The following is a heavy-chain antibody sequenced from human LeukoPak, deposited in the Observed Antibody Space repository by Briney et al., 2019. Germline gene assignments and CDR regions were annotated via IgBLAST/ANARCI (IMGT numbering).Heavy chain of an antibody. CDR2: INHSGST. J-gene: IGHJ3*02. D-gene: IGHD5-18*01. CDR1: GGSFSGYY. CDR3: ARSGWIQLWLRRRGAFDI. V-gene: IGHV4-34*01. Sequence: PSETLSLTCAVYGGSFSGYYWSWIRQPPGKGLEWIGEINHSGSTNYNPSLKSRVTISVDTSKNQFSLKLSSVTAADTAVYYCARSGWIQLWLRRRGAFDIWGQGTMVTVSS.